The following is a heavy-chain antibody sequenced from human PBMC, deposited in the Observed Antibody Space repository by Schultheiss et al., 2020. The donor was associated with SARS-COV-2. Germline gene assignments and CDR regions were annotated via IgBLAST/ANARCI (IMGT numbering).Heavy chain of an antibody. Sequence: GGSLRLSCAASGFTFSSYGMNWVRQAPGKGLEWVSYISSSGSTIYYADSVKGRFTISRDNAKNSLYLQMNSLRAEDTAVYYCARDNTMLFDYWGQGTLVTVSS. V-gene: IGHV3-48*03. D-gene: IGHD3-3*01. J-gene: IGHJ4*02. CDR3: ARDNTMLFDY. CDR1: GFTFSSYG. CDR2: ISSSGSTI.